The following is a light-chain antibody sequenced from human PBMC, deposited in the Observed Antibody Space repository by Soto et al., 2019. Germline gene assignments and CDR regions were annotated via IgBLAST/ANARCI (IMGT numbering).Light chain of an antibody. J-gene: IGKJ1*01. CDR2: GAS. CDR1: QSVSNN. Sequence: EIVMTQSPATLSVSPGERATLSCRASQSVSNNLAWYQKKPGQAPRLLIYGASTRATGIPARFNGSGSGTEFTLTISSLQSEDFAFYYCQQYNNWWTFGQGTRVDIK. V-gene: IGKV3-15*01. CDR3: QQYNNWWT.